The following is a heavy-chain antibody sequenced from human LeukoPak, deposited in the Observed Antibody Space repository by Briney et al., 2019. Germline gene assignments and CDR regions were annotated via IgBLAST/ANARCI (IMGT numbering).Heavy chain of an antibody. J-gene: IGHJ4*02. CDR3: ARDPSPIGGRPADY. CDR1: GFTFSSYA. V-gene: IGHV3-30-3*01. CDR2: ISYDGSNK. D-gene: IGHD6-6*01. Sequence: GGSLRLSCAAFGFTFSSYAMHWVRQAPGKGLEWVALISYDGSNKYYADSVKGRFTISRDNSKNTLYLQMNSLRAEDTAVYYCARDPSPIGGRPADYWGQGTLVTVSS.